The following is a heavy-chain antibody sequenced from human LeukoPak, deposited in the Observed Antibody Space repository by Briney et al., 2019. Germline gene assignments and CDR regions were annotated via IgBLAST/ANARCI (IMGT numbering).Heavy chain of an antibody. J-gene: IGHJ5*02. CDR2: IYYSGST. CDR1: GGSISSSSYY. V-gene: IGHV4-39*01. D-gene: IGHD3/OR15-3a*01. CDR3: ASTYRDFWTHTDWFDP. Sequence: KPSETLSLTCTVSGGSISSSSYYWGWIRQPPGKGLEWIGSIYYSGSTSYNPSLKSRVTISVYTSKNQFSLKLSSVTAADTAVYYCASTYRDFWTHTDWFDPWGLGTLVTVSS.